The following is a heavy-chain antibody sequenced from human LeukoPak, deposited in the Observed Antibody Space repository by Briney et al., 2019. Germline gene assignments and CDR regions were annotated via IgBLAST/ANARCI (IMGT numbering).Heavy chain of an antibody. V-gene: IGHV3-21*04. CDR2: ISSSGSSI. J-gene: IGHJ5*02. D-gene: IGHD2-2*01. CDR3: ARVVTPRYCTTPSCYWKGWFDP. CDR1: GFTFSDYS. Sequence: GGSLRLSCAASGFTFSDYSMNWVRQAPGKGLEWVSTISSSGSSIFYAASVKGRFTISRDNARNSLDLQMNSLRSEDTAVYYCARVVTPRYCTTPSCYWKGWFDPWGQGTLVTVSS.